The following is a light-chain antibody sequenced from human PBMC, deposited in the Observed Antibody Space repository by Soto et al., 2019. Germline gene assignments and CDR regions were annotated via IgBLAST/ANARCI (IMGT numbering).Light chain of an antibody. Sequence: QSVLTQPASVSGYPGQSSTISCTGTSSDVGSYNLVSWYQQHPGKAPKLMIYEGSKRPSGVSNRFSGSKSGNTASLTISGLQAEDEADYYCCSYAGSSTYVVFGGGTKLTVL. V-gene: IGLV2-23*01. J-gene: IGLJ2*01. CDR3: CSYAGSSTYVV. CDR2: EGS. CDR1: SSDVGSYNL.